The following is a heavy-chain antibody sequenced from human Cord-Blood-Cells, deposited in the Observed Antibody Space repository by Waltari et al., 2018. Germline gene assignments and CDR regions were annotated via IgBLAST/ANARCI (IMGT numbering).Heavy chain of an antibody. CDR3: ARDPKWLVRGDYYYGMDV. D-gene: IGHD6-19*01. CDR1: GDFVTTNSAA. V-gene: IGHV6-1*01. J-gene: IGHJ6*02. Sequence: QVQLQQSGPGLVKPSQTLSLNCAISGDFVTTNSAAWNWIRQCPSRGLEWLRRTYYRSKWYNDYAVSVKSRITINPDTSKNQFSLQLNSVTPEDTAVYYCARDPKWLVRGDYYYGMDVWGQGTTVTVSS. CDR2: TYYRSKWYN.